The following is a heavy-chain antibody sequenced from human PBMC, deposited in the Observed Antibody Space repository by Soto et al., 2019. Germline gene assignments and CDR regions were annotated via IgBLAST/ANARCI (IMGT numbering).Heavy chain of an antibody. CDR2: ITSSGSLI. D-gene: IGHD4-17*01. J-gene: IGHJ4*02. V-gene: IGHV3-48*03. CDR3: ATTVTTVDY. Sequence: GSLRLSCAASGFTFSGYGMNWVRQAPGKELEWISYITSSGSLIYYADSLKGRFTISRDNAKNSLFLQMNSLRAEDTAVYYCATTVTTVDYWGQGTLVTVSS. CDR1: GFTFSGYG.